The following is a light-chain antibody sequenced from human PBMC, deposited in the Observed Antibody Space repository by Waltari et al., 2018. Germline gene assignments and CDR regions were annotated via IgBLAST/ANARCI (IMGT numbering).Light chain of an antibody. CDR3: QQSYNVPT. V-gene: IGKV1-39*01. CDR2: AAS. J-gene: IGKJ1*01. Sequence: IQMTQSPSSLSASVGDRVTITCRASQSISHYLSWYQQKPGKAPKLLIYAASSLQSGDPSRFSGSGSGTDFTLTISSLQPEDFATYYCQQSYNVPTFGPGTKVENK. CDR1: QSISHY.